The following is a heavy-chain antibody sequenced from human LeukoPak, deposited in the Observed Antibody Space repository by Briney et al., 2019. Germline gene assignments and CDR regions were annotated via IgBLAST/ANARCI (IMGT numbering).Heavy chain of an antibody. CDR3: ARHTHSDYDPFDY. CDR1: GYSFTSYW. V-gene: IGHV5-51*01. Sequence: GESLKISCKGSGYSFTSYWIGWVRQMPGKGLEWMGIIYPGDSDTRYSPSFQGQVTISADKSISTAYLQWSSLKASDTAMYNCARHTHSDYDPFDYWGQGTLVTVSS. J-gene: IGHJ4*02. D-gene: IGHD5-12*01. CDR2: IYPGDSDT.